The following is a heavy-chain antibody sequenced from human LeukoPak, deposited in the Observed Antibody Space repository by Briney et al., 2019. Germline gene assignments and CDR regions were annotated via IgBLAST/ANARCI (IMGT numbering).Heavy chain of an antibody. V-gene: IGHV1-2*02. Sequence: EASVKVSCKASGYTFTGYYIHWVRQAPGQGLEWMGWINPNSGGTNYAQKFQGRVTMTRDTSISTAYMELSRLRSDDTAVYYCVIPSPYSSSSVYFDYWGQGTLVTVSS. CDR2: INPNSGGT. CDR3: VIPSPYSSSSVYFDY. CDR1: GYTFTGYY. D-gene: IGHD6-6*01. J-gene: IGHJ4*02.